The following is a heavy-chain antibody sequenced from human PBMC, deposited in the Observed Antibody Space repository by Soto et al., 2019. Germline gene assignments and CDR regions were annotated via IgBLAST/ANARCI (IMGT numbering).Heavy chain of an antibody. CDR3: AKESLTVARSHFGY. J-gene: IGHJ4*02. D-gene: IGHD5-12*01. CDR2: ISGSGAGT. Sequence: EVQLLESGGGLVQPGGSLRLSCAASGFTFTTFAMSWVRQAPGKGLEWVSAISGSGAGTYFADSVKGRFTISRDNSKNTLYLQMNSLRGEDTAVYYCAKESLTVARSHFGYWGQGTLVTVSS. CDR1: GFTFTTFA. V-gene: IGHV3-23*01.